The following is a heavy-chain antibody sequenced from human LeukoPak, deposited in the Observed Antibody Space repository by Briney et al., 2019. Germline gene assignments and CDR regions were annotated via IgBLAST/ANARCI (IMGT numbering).Heavy chain of an antibody. D-gene: IGHD3-10*01. V-gene: IGHV3-11*01. CDR3: ARAPTYGSGSSFDY. CDR2: ISSSDRTI. CDR1: GFTFRDYD. Sequence: SGGSLGLSCAASGFTFRDYDMTWIRQAPGKGLEWVSYISSSDRTIYNAESVKGRFTISRDNAKNSLYLQMNSLRAEDTAVYYCARAPTYGSGSSFDYWGQGTLVTVSS. J-gene: IGHJ4*02.